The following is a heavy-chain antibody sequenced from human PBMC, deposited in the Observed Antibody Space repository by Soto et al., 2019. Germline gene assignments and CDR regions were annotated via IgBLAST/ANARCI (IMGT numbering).Heavy chain of an antibody. V-gene: IGHV1-24*01. CDR3: ATVYSTINAFDI. CDR2: FDPEDGET. D-gene: IGHD5-12*01. CDR1: GYTLTELS. J-gene: IGHJ3*02. Sequence: ASVKVSCKVSGYTLTELSMHWVRQAPGKGLEWMGGFDPEDGETIYAQKFQGRVTMTEDTSTDTAYMELSSLRSEDTAVYYCATVYSTINAFDIWGQGTMVTVSS.